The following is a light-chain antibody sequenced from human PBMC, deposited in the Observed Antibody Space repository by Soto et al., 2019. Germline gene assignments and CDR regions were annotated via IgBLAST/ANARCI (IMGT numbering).Light chain of an antibody. CDR2: DTS. Sequence: EMVLTQFLGTLYLSPGERATLSCRASQSVSSSYLAWYQLKPGQAPRLLIYDTSIRATGVPARFSGSRSGAEFTLTIFRLEPEDFAVYYCQLRYVWPWTFGLGTKVDIK. V-gene: IGKV3D-20*02. CDR1: QSVSSSY. J-gene: IGKJ1*01. CDR3: QLRYVWPWT.